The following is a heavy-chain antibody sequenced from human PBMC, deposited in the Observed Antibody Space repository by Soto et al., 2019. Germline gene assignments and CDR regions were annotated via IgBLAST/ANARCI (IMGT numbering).Heavy chain of an antibody. CDR2: INPISGGT. CDR1: GGTFSSYT. D-gene: IGHD3-9*01. Sequence: EASVKVSCKASGGTFSSYTISWVRQAPGQGLEWMGRINPISGGTNYAQKFQGWVTMTRDTSISTAYMELSRLRSDDTAVYYCASRYGPSEFDHWGQGSLVTVSS. V-gene: IGHV1-2*04. CDR3: ASRYGPSEFDH. J-gene: IGHJ4*02.